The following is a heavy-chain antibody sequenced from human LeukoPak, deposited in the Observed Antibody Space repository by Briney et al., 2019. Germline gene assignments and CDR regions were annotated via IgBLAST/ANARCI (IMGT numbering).Heavy chain of an antibody. Sequence: SETLSLTCTVSGGSISSSSHYWGWIRQPPGKGLEWIVTVYYDGINYSNPSLKSRITISVNTAKNQFSLKLRSVTAADTAVYYCARGGGFTMIVVDWFDPWGQGTLVTVSS. V-gene: IGHV4-39*07. CDR2: VYYDGIN. CDR1: GGSISSSSHY. D-gene: IGHD3-22*01. CDR3: ARGGGFTMIVVDWFDP. J-gene: IGHJ5*02.